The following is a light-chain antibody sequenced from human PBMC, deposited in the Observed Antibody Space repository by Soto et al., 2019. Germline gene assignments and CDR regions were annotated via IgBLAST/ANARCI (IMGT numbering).Light chain of an antibody. CDR3: QQYNLHSPAT. V-gene: IGKV1-5*01. J-gene: IGKJ1*01. CDR1: KHIGRW. Sequence: DIQMTQSPSSLSASVGDRVTITCRSSKHIGRWLAWYQQKSGKAPKLMIYDVSTLISGVPSRFSGSGSGTEFTLTITSLQPDDFTTYYCQQYNLHSPATFGPGTLVEIK. CDR2: DVS.